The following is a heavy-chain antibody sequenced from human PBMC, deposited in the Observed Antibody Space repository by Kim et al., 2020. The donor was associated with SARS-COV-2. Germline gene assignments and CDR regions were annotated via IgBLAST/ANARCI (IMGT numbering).Heavy chain of an antibody. V-gene: IGHV3-53*04. D-gene: IGHD3-10*01. CDR2: IYSGGST. CDR3: ARGGGIRIAMVRGVHRNDAFDI. CDR1: GFTVSSNY. J-gene: IGHJ3*02. Sequence: LSLTCAASGFTVSSNYMSWVRQAPGKGLEWVSVIYSGGSTYYADSVKGRFTISRHNAKNTLYLQMNSLRAEDTAVYYCARGGGIRIAMVRGVHRNDAFDIWGQGTMVTVSS.